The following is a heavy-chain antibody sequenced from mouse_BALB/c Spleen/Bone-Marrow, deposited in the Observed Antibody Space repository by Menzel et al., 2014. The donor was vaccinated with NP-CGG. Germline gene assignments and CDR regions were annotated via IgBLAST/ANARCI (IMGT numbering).Heavy chain of an antibody. Sequence: QVQLQQSGPGLVAPSQSLSITCTVSGFSLTSYGVHWGRQPPGKGLEWLGVIWAGGSTNYNSALMSRLSISKDNAKSQVFKKMNSLQTEDTAMSSCARDGVYGSHYYAMDYWGQGTSVTVSS. V-gene: IGHV2-9*02. J-gene: IGHJ4*01. CDR2: IWAGGST. CDR3: ARDGVYGSHYYAMDY. D-gene: IGHD1-1*02. CDR1: GFSLTSYG.